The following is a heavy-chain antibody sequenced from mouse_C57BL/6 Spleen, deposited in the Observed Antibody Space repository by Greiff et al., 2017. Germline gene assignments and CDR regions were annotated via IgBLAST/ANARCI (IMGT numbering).Heavy chain of an antibody. CDR1: GYTFTDYY. CDR3: ARSHYYGRGGDY. D-gene: IGHD1-1*01. Sequence: VQLQQSGPELVKPGASVKISCKASGYTFTDYYMNWVKQSHGKSLEWIGDINPNNGGTSYNQKFKGKATLTVDKSSSTAYMELRSLTSEDSAVYYCARSHYYGRGGDYWGQGTTLTVSS. V-gene: IGHV1-26*01. J-gene: IGHJ2*01. CDR2: INPNNGGT.